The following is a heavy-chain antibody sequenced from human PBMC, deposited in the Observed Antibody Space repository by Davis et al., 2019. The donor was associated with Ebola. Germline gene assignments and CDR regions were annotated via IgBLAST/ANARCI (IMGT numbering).Heavy chain of an antibody. CDR1: GFTFSTYS. CDR3: ARSVRGYSHDAIDI. V-gene: IGHV3-48*01. CDR2: ISRSSTV. Sequence: PGGSLRLSCAASGFTFSTYSMNWVRQAPGKGLEWISYISRSSTVSYSDSVKGRFTISRDNAKNSLYLQMNSLRSGDTAVYYCARSVRGYSHDAIDIWGQGTVVSVSS. J-gene: IGHJ3*02. D-gene: IGHD5-18*01.